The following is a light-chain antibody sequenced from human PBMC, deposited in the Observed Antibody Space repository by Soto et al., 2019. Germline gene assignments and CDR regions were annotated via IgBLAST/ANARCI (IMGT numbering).Light chain of an antibody. CDR3: AAWDDSLNVHV. J-gene: IGLJ1*01. CDR2: NKK. V-gene: IGLV1-44*01. CDR1: SSNNGRNT. Sequence: QSVLTRPPSASGTPGQRVNISCSGSSSNNGRNTVNWYQQLPGTAPKLLIYNKKQRPSGAPERFSGSKSGTSASLAISGLQSEDEADYYCAAWDDSLNVHVFGTGTKVTVL.